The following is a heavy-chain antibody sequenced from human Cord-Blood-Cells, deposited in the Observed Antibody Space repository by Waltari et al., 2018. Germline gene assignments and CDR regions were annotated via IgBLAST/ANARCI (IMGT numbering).Heavy chain of an antibody. CDR2: INHSGST. CDR1: GGSLSCYY. J-gene: IGHJ3*02. CDR3: ARPLQAAAPQDAFDI. V-gene: IGHV4-34*01. D-gene: IGHD6-13*01. Sequence: QVQLQQWGAGLFKPSETLSLTCAVYGGSLSCYYGRRTRLPPGKGLEWIGEINHSGSTNYNPSLKSRVTISVDTSKSQFSLKLSSVTAADTAVYYCARPLQAAAPQDAFDIWGQGTMVTVSS.